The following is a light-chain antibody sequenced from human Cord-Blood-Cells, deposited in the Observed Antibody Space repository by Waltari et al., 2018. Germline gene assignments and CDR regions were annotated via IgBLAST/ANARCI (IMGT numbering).Light chain of an antibody. CDR1: SSDVGRYNL. J-gene: IGLJ3*02. CDR3: CSYAGSSTSWV. CDR2: EGS. V-gene: IGLV2-23*01. Sequence: QSALTQPASVSGPPGQSLTISCTGTSSDVGRYNLVSWYQQHPGKAPKLMIYEGSKRPSGVSNRFSGSKSGNTASLTISGLQAEDEADYYCCSYAGSSTSWVFGGGTKLTVL.